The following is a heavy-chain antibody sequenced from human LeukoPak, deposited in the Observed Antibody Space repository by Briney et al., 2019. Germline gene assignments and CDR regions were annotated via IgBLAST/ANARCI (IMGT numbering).Heavy chain of an antibody. CDR1: GYSISSGYY. V-gene: IGHV4-38-2*02. CDR3: ARDLVYYDFWSGYYTLDY. J-gene: IGHJ4*02. CDR2: IYHSGST. D-gene: IGHD3-3*01. Sequence: SETLSLTCTVSGYSISSGYYWGWIRQPPGKGLEWIGSIYHSGSTYYIPSLKSRVTISVDTSKNQFSLKLSSVTAADTAVYYCARDLVYYDFWSGYYTLDYWGQGTLVTVSS.